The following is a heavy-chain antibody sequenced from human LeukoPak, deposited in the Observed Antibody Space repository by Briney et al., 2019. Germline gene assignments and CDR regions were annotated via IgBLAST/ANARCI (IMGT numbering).Heavy chain of an antibody. D-gene: IGHD3-10*01. CDR3: ARLTVRGVIQDV. V-gene: IGHV4-34*01. CDR2: IYYSGST. CDR1: GGSFSGYY. Sequence: SETLSLTCAVYGGSFSGYYWSWIRQPPGKGLEWIGSIYYSGSTYYNPSLKSRVTISVDTSKNQFSLKLSSATAADTAVYYCARLTVRGVIQDVWGQGTTVTVSS. J-gene: IGHJ6*02.